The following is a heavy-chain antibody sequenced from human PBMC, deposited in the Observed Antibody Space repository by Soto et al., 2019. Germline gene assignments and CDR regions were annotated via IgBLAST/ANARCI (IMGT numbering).Heavy chain of an antibody. J-gene: IGHJ5*02. CDR2: INHSGST. CDR3: AALRGYYGSGSYLRT. CDR1: GGSISGYY. V-gene: IGHV4-34*01. D-gene: IGHD3-10*01. Sequence: SDTLSLTCAVYGGSISGYYWSWIRQPPGKGLEWIGEINHSGSTNYNPSLKSRVTISVDTSKNQFSLKLSSVTAADTAVYYCAALRGYYGSGSYLRTWGQGTLVTVSS.